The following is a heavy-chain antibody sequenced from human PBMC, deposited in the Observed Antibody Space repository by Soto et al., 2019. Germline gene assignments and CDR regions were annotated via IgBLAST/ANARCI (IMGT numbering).Heavy chain of an antibody. CDR3: GRDGDPAMVPFDF. J-gene: IGHJ4*01. CDR1: GFSFSSYW. D-gene: IGHD5-18*01. V-gene: IGHV3-74*01. Sequence: EVQLVESGGGLVQPGGSLRLSCAASGFSFSSYWMHWVRQAPGKGLVWVSRINSDGSSTSYADSVKGRFTIARDNAKNMRSLQMSSLRDEDTAVYFCGRDGDPAMVPFDFWGHGTRVTASS. CDR2: INSDGSST.